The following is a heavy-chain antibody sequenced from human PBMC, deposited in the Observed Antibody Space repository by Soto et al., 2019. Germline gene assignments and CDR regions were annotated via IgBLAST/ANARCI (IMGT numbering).Heavy chain of an antibody. CDR1: GFTFSSYA. D-gene: IGHD3-10*01. V-gene: IGHV3-23*01. J-gene: IGHJ5*02. CDR2: ISGSGGST. Sequence: EVQLLESGGGLVQPGGSLRLSCAASGFTFSSYAMSWVRQAPGKGLEWVSAISGSGGSTYYADSVKGRFTISRDNSKNTLYLQMNSLRAEDTAVYYCAKDKKWFGEFLNNWFDPWGQGTLVTVSS. CDR3: AKDKKWFGEFLNNWFDP.